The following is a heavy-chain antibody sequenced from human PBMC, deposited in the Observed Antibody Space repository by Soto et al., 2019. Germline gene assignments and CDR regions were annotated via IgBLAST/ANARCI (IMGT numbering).Heavy chain of an antibody. Sequence: GGSLRLSCAASGFTFSSYAMSWVRQAPGKGLEWVSAISGSGGSTYYADSVKGRLTISRDNSKNTLYLQMNSLRAEDTAVYYCAKAPITGTTLTRYRPQSFDYWGQGTLVTVSS. D-gene: IGHD1-7*01. CDR2: ISGSGGST. V-gene: IGHV3-23*01. J-gene: IGHJ4*02. CDR3: AKAPITGTTLTRYRPQSFDY. CDR1: GFTFSSYA.